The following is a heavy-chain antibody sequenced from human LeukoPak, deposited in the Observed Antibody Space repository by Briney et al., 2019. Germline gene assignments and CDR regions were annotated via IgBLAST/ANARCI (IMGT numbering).Heavy chain of an antibody. Sequence: PSETLSLTCTVSGYSISSGYYWGWIRQPPGKGLEWIGSIYHSGSTYYNPSLKSRVTISVDTSKNQFSLKLSSVTAADTAIYYCARDQGIVADYWGQGIPVTVSS. V-gene: IGHV4-38-2*02. J-gene: IGHJ4*02. CDR2: IYHSGST. CDR1: GYSISSGYY. D-gene: IGHD2-15*01. CDR3: ARDQGIVADY.